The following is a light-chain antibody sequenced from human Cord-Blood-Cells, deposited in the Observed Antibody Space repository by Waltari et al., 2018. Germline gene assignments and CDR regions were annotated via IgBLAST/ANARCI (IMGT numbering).Light chain of an antibody. V-gene: IGKV2-28*01. J-gene: IGKJ2*01. Sequence: DIVMTQSPLSLPVTPGEPASIPCRSSQCLLHSNGYNYLDWYLQKPGQSPQLLIYLGSNRASGVPDRFSGSGSGTDFTLKISRVEAEDVGVYYCMQALQTPLYTFGQGTKLEIK. CDR2: LGS. CDR3: MQALQTPLYT. CDR1: QCLLHSNGYNY.